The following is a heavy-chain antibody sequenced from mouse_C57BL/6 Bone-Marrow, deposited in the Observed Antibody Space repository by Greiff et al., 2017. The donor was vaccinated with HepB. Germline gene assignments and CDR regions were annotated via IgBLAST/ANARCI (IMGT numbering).Heavy chain of an antibody. V-gene: IGHV3-6*01. CDR2: ISYDGSN. D-gene: IGHD1-1*01. CDR1: GYSITSGYY. J-gene: IGHJ4*01. CDR3: ASKSSGAMDY. Sequence: EVQLQESGPGLVKPSQSLSLTCSVTGYSITSGYYWNWIRQFPGNKLEWMGYISYDGSNNYNPSLKNRISITRDTSKNQFFLKLNSVTTEDTATYYCASKSSGAMDYWGQGTSVTVSS.